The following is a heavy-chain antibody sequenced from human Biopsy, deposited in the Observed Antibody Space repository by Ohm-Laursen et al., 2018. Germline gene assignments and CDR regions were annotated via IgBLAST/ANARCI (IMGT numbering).Heavy chain of an antibody. CDR1: GRDINNYY. V-gene: IGHV4-4*07. J-gene: IGHJ3*01. CDR3: ASVVLGPTNDAFDL. Sequence: SETLSLICNVSGRDINNYYRSWIRQPAGKGLEWIGRIYPGGSTNYNPSIKSRVTMSVDTSKKQLSLWLRSVTAADTAMYYCASVVLGPTNDAFDLWGQGTMVVVSS. CDR2: IYPGGST. D-gene: IGHD3-22*01.